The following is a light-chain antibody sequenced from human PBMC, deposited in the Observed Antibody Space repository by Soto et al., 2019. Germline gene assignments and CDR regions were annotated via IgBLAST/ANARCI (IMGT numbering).Light chain of an antibody. Sequence: EIVLTQSPGTLSLSPGERAALSCRASQSVYNNFLAWYQQRPGQAPRLLIYGASNRATGIPDRFSGSGSGTDFTLTISRLEPEDFAVFYCHQYGTSPATFGQGTKVDI. CDR1: QSVYNNF. J-gene: IGKJ1*01. CDR3: HQYGTSPAT. V-gene: IGKV3-20*01. CDR2: GAS.